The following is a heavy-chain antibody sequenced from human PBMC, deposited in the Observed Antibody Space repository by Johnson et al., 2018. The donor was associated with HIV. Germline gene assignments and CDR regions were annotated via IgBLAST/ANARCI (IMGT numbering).Heavy chain of an antibody. CDR3: ARGSKWELLGAFDI. CDR2: IRYDGSNK. D-gene: IGHD1-26*01. J-gene: IGHJ3*02. Sequence: QVQLVESVGGVVPPGRSLRLSCAASGFIFKDYGIHWVRQTPGKGLEWVAFIRYDGSNKYYADSVKGRFTISRDNSKNTLYLQMNSLRAEDTAVYYCARGSKWELLGAFDIWGQGTMVTVSS. V-gene: IGHV3-30*02. CDR1: GFIFKDYG.